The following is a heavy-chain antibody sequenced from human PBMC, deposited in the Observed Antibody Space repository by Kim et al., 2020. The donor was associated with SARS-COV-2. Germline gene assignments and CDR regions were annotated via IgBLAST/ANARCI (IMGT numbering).Heavy chain of an antibody. D-gene: IGHD4-17*01. Sequence: ADSVKSRYTISRDNSKNTLYLQMNSQRTEDTAVYYCAKDRTAVTTLLYNYWGQGTMVTVSS. J-gene: IGHJ4*02. CDR3: AKDRTAVTTLLYNY. V-gene: IGHV3-23*01.